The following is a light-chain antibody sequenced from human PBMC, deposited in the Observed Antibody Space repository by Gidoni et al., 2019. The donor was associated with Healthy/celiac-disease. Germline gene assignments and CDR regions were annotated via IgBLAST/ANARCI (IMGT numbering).Light chain of an antibody. CDR1: QSVSSN. Sequence: EIVMTQSPATLSVSPGERATLSCRASQSVSSNLACYQQKPGQAPRLLIYGASTRATGIPARFSGSGSGTAFTLPISSLQSEDFAVFYCQQYNNWPPRTFGQGTKVEIK. CDR2: GAS. V-gene: IGKV3-15*01. J-gene: IGKJ1*01. CDR3: QQYNNWPPRT.